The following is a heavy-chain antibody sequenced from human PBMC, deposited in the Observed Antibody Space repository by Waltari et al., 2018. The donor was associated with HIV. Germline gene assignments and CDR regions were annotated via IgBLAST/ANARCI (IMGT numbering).Heavy chain of an antibody. CDR2: IYCSGST. D-gene: IGHD3-22*01. J-gene: IGHJ6*02. CDR3: ARTALSGYVMYYYYGMDV. Sequence: QLQLQESGPGLVKPSETLSLTCTVSGGSISSSSYYWGWIRQPPGKGLEWIGSIYCSGSTYYNPSLKSRVTISVDTSKNQFSLKLSSVTAADTAVYYCARTALSGYVMYYYYGMDVWGQGTTVTVSS. V-gene: IGHV4-39*01. CDR1: GGSISSSSYY.